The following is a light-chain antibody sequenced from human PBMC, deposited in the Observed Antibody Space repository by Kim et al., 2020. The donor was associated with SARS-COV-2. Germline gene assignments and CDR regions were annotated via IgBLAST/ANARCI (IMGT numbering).Light chain of an antibody. Sequence: SSELTQDPAVSVALGQTVKITCQGDSHRSYYASWYQQKPGQAPILVIYGRNNRPSGIPDRFPGSSSVNTASLTITGAQAEDEADYYCNSRDSTGKRWVFG. CDR1: SHRSYY. CDR2: GRN. CDR3: NSRDSTGKRWV. V-gene: IGLV3-19*01. J-gene: IGLJ1*01.